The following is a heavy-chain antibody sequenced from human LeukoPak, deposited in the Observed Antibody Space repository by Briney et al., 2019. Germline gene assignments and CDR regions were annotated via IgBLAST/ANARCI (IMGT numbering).Heavy chain of an antibody. CDR3: ARDRWYCSSTSCYSVRQGWFDP. Sequence: GGSLRLSCAASGFTFSSYEMNWVRQAPGKGLEWVSSISSSSSSYIYYADSVKGRFTISRDNAKNSLYLQMNSLRAEDTAVYYCARDRWYCSSTSCYSVRQGWFDPWGQGTLVTVSS. V-gene: IGHV3-21*01. CDR2: ISSSSSSYI. CDR1: GFTFSSYE. J-gene: IGHJ5*02. D-gene: IGHD2-2*02.